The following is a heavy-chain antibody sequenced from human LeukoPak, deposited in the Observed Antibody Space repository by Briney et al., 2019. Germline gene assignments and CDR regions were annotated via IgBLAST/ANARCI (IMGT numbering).Heavy chain of an antibody. Sequence: GGSLRLSCAASGFTVSSNYMSWVRQAPGKGLEWVSVVYSGGSTYYADSVKGRFTISRDNSKNTLYLQMNSLRAEDTAVYYCAKEIVVVPAAVVPWGQGTLVTVSS. D-gene: IGHD2-2*01. V-gene: IGHV3-53*01. CDR2: VYSGGST. J-gene: IGHJ5*02. CDR3: AKEIVVVPAAVVP. CDR1: GFTVSSNY.